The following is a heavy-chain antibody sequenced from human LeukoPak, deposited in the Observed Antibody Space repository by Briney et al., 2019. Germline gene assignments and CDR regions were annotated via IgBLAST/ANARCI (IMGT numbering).Heavy chain of an antibody. J-gene: IGHJ5*02. CDR1: CGSISSYY. D-gene: IGHD3-9*01. CDR2: IYYSGST. Sequence: PSGTLSLTCTVSCGSISSYYWSWIRQPPGEGLEWIGYIYYSGSTHYNPSLKSRVTISVDTSKSQFSLKLSSVTAADTAVYYCARDKGVAYYDILTGYSFTNWFDPWGQGTLVTVSS. V-gene: IGHV4-59*01. CDR3: ARDKGVAYYDILTGYSFTNWFDP.